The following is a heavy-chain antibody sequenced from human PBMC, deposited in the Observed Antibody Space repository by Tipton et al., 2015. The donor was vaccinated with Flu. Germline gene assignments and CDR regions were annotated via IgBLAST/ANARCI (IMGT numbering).Heavy chain of an antibody. CDR1: GGSFSGYY. D-gene: IGHD6-13*01. V-gene: IGHV4-34*01. J-gene: IGHJ4*02. CDR2: INHSGST. CDR3: ASADSSSWYGY. Sequence: TLSLTCTVYGGSFSGYYWSWIRQPPGKGLEWIGEINHSGSTNYNPSLKSRVTISVDTSKNQFSLKLSSVTAADTAVYYCASADSSSWYGYWGQGTLVTVSS.